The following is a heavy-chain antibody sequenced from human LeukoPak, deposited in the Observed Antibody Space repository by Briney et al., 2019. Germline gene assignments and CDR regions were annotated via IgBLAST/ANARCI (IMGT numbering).Heavy chain of an antibody. CDR2: IRSKGFGGTT. J-gene: IGHJ4*02. Sequence: GGSLRLSCSGSGFTFGGYAVSWFRQVPGKGLEWVGFIRSKGFGGTTEFAATVKGRFSISRDDSKGIAYLQMNSLKSEDTAVYFCSKISIWSRGFDFWGQGTLVTVSS. D-gene: IGHD2-8*02. V-gene: IGHV3-49*03. CDR1: GFTFGGYA. CDR3: SKISIWSRGFDF.